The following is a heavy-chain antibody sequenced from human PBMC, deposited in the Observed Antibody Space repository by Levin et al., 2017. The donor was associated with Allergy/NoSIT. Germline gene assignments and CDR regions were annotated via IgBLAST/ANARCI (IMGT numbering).Heavy chain of an antibody. CDR1: DDSISTYY. D-gene: IGHD6-19*01. CDR2: ISSSGSP. CDR3: ARAYSSGWYEG. Sequence: PSETLSLTCTVSDDSISTYYWSWIRQPPGKGLEWIGYISSSGSPNYNPSLKSRVTISIDTSKSHFSLKLSSVTAADTAVYYCARAYSSGWYEGWGQGTLVTVSS. V-gene: IGHV4-59*01. J-gene: IGHJ4*02.